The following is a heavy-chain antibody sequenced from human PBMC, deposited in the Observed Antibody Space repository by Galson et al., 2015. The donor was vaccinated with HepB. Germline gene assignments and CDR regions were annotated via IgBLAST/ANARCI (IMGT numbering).Heavy chain of an antibody. CDR2: ISTSSSTI. V-gene: IGHV3-48*01. Sequence: SLRLSCAASGFTFSTYSMNWVRQAPGKRLEWVSYISTSSSTIYYADSVKGRFAISRDDAKNSLYLQMNSLRAEDTAVYYCAKGRESTVSIYDCWGQGTLVTVSS. CDR3: AKGRESTVSIYDC. D-gene: IGHD4-17*01. CDR1: GFTFSTYS. J-gene: IGHJ4*02.